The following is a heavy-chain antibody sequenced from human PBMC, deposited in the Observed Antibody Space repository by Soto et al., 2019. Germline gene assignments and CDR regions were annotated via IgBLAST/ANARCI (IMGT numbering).Heavy chain of an antibody. D-gene: IGHD3-10*01. J-gene: IGHJ6*02. CDR2: ISGSGGST. Sequence: EVQLLESGGGLVQPGGSLRLSCAASGFTFSSYAMSWVRQAPGKGLEWVSAISGSGGSTYYADSVKGRFTISRDNSKNTLYLQMNSLRAEDTAVYCCAKDPHPDYYGSGRTSRAHGYGMDVWGQGTTVTVSS. CDR3: AKDPHPDYYGSGRTSRAHGYGMDV. V-gene: IGHV3-23*01. CDR1: GFTFSSYA.